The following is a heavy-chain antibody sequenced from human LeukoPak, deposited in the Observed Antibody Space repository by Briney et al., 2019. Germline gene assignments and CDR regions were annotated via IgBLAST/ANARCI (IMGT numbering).Heavy chain of an antibody. V-gene: IGHV1-46*01. D-gene: IGHD2-2*01. CDR2: INPSGGST. CDR3: ARDSDIVVVPAAMGIDY. J-gene: IGHJ4*02. CDR1: GYTFTSYY. Sequence: GASVTVSCKASGYTFTSYYMHWVRQAPGQGLEWMGIINPSGGSTSYAQKFQGRVTMTRDTSTSTVYMELSSLRSEDTAVYYCARDSDIVVVPAAMGIDYWGQGTLVTVSS.